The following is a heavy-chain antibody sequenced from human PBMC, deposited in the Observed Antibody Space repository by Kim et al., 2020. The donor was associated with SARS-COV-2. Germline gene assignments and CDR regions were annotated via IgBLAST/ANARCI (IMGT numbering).Heavy chain of an antibody. CDR3: TRDRDSRWFDS. Sequence: GGSLRLSCTASGFTFGDYVMNWFRQAPGKGLEWVGFITSKAYGGATEYAASVKDRFTISRDDSKTIAYLQMNSLKTEDTAVYFCTRDRDSRWFDSWGQG. CDR2: ITSKAYGGAT. V-gene: IGHV3-49*03. CDR1: GFTFGDYV. D-gene: IGHD3-22*01. J-gene: IGHJ5*01.